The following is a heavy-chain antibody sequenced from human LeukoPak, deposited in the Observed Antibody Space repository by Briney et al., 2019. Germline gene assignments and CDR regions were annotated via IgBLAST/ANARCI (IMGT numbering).Heavy chain of an antibody. J-gene: IGHJ3*02. Sequence: QPGGSLRLSCAASGFTFSSYEMNWVRQAPGKGLEWVSYISSSGSTIYYADSVKGRFTISRDNAKNSLYLQMNSLRAEDTAVYYCTTGPGYSYGFNAFDIWGQGTMVTVSS. CDR3: TTGPGYSYGFNAFDI. CDR2: ISSSGSTI. CDR1: GFTFSSYE. V-gene: IGHV3-48*03. D-gene: IGHD5-18*01.